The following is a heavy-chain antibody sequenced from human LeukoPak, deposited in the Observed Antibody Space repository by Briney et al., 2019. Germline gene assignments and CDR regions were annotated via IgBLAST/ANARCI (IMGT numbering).Heavy chain of an antibody. V-gene: IGHV3-43D*04. Sequence: GGSLRLSCAASGFSFDDYAMHWVRQAPGKGLEWVSLISWDGGSTYYADSVKGRFTISRDNSKNSLYLQMNSLRAEDTAVYYCARDRYLRELGPIDYWGQGTLVTVSS. CDR2: ISWDGGST. CDR1: GFSFDDYA. CDR3: ARDRYLRELGPIDY. J-gene: IGHJ4*02. D-gene: IGHD1-26*01.